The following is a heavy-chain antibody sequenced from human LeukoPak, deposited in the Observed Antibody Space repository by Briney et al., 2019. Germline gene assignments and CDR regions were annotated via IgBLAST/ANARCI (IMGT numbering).Heavy chain of an antibody. CDR1: GGTFSSYA. Sequence: ASVKVSCKASGGTFSSYAISWVRQAPGQGLEWMGGIIPIFGTANYAQKFQGRVTITTDESTSTAYMELSSLRSEDTAVYYCARHTYYYSSGSFGHWGQGTLVTVSS. V-gene: IGHV1-69*05. J-gene: IGHJ4*02. D-gene: IGHD3-10*01. CDR2: IIPIFGTA. CDR3: ARHTYYYSSGSFGH.